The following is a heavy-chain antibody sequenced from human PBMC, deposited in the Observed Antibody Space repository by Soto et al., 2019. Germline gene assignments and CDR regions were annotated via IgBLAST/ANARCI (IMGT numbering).Heavy chain of an antibody. J-gene: IGHJ4*02. CDR3: AGHSSGWYGRFDY. V-gene: IGHV1-69*13. Sequence: WASVKVSCKASGGTFSSYAISWVRQAPGQGLEWMGGIIPIFGTANYAQKFQGRVTITADESTSTAYMELNSLRSEDTAVYYCAGHSSGWYGRFDYWGQGTLVTVSS. CDR1: GGTFSSYA. CDR2: IIPIFGTA. D-gene: IGHD6-19*01.